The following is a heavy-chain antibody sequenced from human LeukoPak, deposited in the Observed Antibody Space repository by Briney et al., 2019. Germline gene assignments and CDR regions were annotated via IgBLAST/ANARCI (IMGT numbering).Heavy chain of an antibody. CDR2: ISWDGGTT. J-gene: IGHJ4*02. CDR1: GFTFDDYA. D-gene: IGHD3-10*01. CDR3: AKDIGEYYFDY. V-gene: IGHV3-43D*03. Sequence: GGSLRLSCAASGFTFDDYAMHWVRQAPGKGLEWVSLISWDGGTTYYADSVKGRFTISRDNNKNSLYLQMNSLRAEDTALYYCAKDIGEYYFDYWGQGTLVTISS.